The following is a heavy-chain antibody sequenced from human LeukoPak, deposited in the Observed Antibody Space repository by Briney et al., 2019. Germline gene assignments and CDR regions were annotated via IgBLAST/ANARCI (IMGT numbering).Heavy chain of an antibody. CDR1: GGSVSSYY. Sequence: SETLSLTCNVSGGSVSSYYLSWIRRPPGKGLEWIGYIYYSGNTNYSPSLKSRVTISLDTSKNQFSLKLSSVTAADTAVYYCARGWGYFDSWGQGALVTVSS. CDR2: IYYSGNT. D-gene: IGHD7-27*01. J-gene: IGHJ4*02. V-gene: IGHV4-59*08. CDR3: ARGWGYFDS.